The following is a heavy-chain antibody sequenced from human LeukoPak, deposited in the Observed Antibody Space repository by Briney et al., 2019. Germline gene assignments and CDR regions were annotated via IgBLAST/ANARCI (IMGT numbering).Heavy chain of an antibody. CDR1: GGSISSCY. V-gene: IGHV3-53*01. CDR2: IYSGGST. J-gene: IGHJ3*02. D-gene: IGHD1-26*01. Sequence: ETLSLTCTVSGGSISSCYWSWVRQAPGKGLEWVSIIYSGGSTFYADSVKGRFTISRDNSKNTLYLQMNSPRAEDTAVYYCAGGGSYLSAFDIWGQGTMVTVSS. CDR3: AGGGSYLSAFDI.